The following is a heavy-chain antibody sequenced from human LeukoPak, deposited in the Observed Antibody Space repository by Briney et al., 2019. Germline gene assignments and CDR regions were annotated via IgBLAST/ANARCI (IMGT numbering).Heavy chain of an antibody. J-gene: IGHJ4*02. CDR3: ARVWYSGSYPVDY. V-gene: IGHV3-23*01. CDR2: ISNSGGST. CDR1: GFTFNTYT. D-gene: IGHD1-26*01. Sequence: PGGSLRLSCAASGFTFNTYTMYWVRQAPGKGLEWVSGISNSGGSTYYADSVKGRFTISRDNAKNSLYLQMNSLRVDDTAVYYCARVWYSGSYPVDYWGQGTLVTVSS.